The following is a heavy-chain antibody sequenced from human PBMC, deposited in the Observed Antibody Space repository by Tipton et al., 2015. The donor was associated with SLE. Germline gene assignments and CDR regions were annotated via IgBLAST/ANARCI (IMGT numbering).Heavy chain of an antibody. CDR3: AKVWGYSGSYEDY. CDR2: ISGSGGST. CDR1: GFTFSSYA. Sequence: GSLRLSCAASGFTFSSYAMSWVRQAPGKGLEWVSAISGSGGSTYYADSVKGRFTISRDNSKNTLYLQMSSLRAEDTAVYYCAKVWGYSGSYEDYWGQGTLVTVSS. V-gene: IGHV3-23*01. D-gene: IGHD1-26*01. J-gene: IGHJ4*02.